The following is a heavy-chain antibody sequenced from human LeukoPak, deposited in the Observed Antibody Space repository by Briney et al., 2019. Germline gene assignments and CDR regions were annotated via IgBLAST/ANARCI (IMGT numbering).Heavy chain of an antibody. CDR2: ISYDGGKK. CDR1: GFTFSTYG. D-gene: IGHD5-18*01. CDR3: ARDPGYTTMVKDYFDY. Sequence: PGRSLRLSCAASGFTFSTYGMHWVRQAPGKGLEWVAIISYDGGKKYYVDSVKGRFTISRDNSKNTLYLQMNSLRAEDTAVYYCARDPGYTTMVKDYFDYWGQGTLVTVSS. J-gene: IGHJ4*02. V-gene: IGHV3-30*03.